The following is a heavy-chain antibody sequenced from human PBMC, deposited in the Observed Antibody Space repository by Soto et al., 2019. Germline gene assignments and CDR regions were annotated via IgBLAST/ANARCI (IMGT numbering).Heavy chain of an antibody. V-gene: IGHV3-33*01. J-gene: IGHJ6*02. Sequence: PGGSLRLSCEVSGFSLSRYGMHWVRQAPGKGLEWVAVIWYNGTTKNYADSVKGRFTISRDNSKNTLYLQMDSLKAEDMAVYYCARDAFSGVSCYPSDDYYYYGMDVWGQGTTVTVSS. CDR3: ARDAFSGVSCYPSDDYYYYGMDV. D-gene: IGHD2-15*01. CDR2: IWYNGTTK. CDR1: GFSLSRYG.